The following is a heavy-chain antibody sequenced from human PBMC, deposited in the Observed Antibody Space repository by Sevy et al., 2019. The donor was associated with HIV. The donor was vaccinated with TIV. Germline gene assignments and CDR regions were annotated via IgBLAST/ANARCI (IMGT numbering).Heavy chain of an antibody. CDR2: IRSKAYGGTT. Sequence: GSLRLSCTGSGFTFDDYAVSWVRQAPGKGLEWVGFIRSKAYGGTTAYGASVKGRFSISRDDSKNTAYLQLSSLETEDTAVYYCTKNIRDLVPYYYYYMDVWGKGTTVTVSS. V-gene: IGHV3-49*04. J-gene: IGHJ6*03. CDR3: TKNIRDLVPYYYYYMDV. CDR1: GFTFDDYA. D-gene: IGHD6-13*01.